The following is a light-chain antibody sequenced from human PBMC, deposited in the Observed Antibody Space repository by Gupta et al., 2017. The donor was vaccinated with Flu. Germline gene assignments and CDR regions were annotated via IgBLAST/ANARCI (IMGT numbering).Light chain of an antibody. Sequence: QMTXSPTSLSASVXDRVTITCRASQSITTYLNWYQQKPGKAPKLLIYAASTLQSGVPSRFSGSGSGTDFTLTISNLQPEDFATYYCQQSYNNPPYTFGQGTKLEIK. CDR1: QSITTY. V-gene: IGKV1-39*01. CDR3: QQSYNNPPYT. J-gene: IGKJ2*01. CDR2: AAS.